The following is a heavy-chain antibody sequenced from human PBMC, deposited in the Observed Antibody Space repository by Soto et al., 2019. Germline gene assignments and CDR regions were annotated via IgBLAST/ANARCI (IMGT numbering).Heavy chain of an antibody. V-gene: IGHV1-46*01. CDR2: INPNSGST. CDR3: ARAGIAYCSSTTCYLYYYVMDV. Sequence: ASVKVSCKASGYSVTSYYMHWVRQAPGQGLEWMGIINPNSGSTTYAQKFQGRVTMTRDTSTSTVYMELTSLTSGDTAVYYCARAGIAYCSSTTCYLYYYVMDVWGQGTTVTAP. D-gene: IGHD2-2*01. J-gene: IGHJ6*02. CDR1: GYSVTSYY.